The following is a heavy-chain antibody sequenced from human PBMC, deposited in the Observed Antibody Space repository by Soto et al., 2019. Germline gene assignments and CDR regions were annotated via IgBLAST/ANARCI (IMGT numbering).Heavy chain of an antibody. J-gene: IGHJ4*02. D-gene: IGHD5-18*01. CDR2: IYYSGST. V-gene: IGHV4-61*01. Sequence: SETLSLTCTVSGDSVSGASYYWTCIRQSPGKGLEWIGYIYYSGSTTYNPSLKSRVTISIDTAKNQFSLILTSVTPADTAVYYCARDIRGYSRAFDFWGQGTLVTVSS. CDR1: GDSVSGASYY. CDR3: ARDIRGYSRAFDF.